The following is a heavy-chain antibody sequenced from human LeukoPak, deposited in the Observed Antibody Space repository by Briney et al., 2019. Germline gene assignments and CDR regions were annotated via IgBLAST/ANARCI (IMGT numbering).Heavy chain of an antibody. CDR1: GFTVSSNY. CDR2: IYSGGST. CDR3: VRDMDV. J-gene: IGHJ6*02. Sequence: GGSLRLSCAASGFTVSSNYMSWVRQAPGKGLEWVSVIYSGGSTYYADSVKGRFTISRDNAESSQYLQMDSLRAEDTAMYYCVRDMDVWGQGTTVTV. V-gene: IGHV3-53*01.